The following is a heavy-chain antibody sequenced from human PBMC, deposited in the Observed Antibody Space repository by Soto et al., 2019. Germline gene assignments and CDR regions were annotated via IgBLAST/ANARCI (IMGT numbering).Heavy chain of an antibody. J-gene: IGHJ4*02. D-gene: IGHD5-12*01. V-gene: IGHV3-23*01. CDR3: AKTLPWLHHPPYYFDY. CDR2: ISGSGGST. CDR1: GFTFSSYA. Sequence: EVQLLESGGGLVQPGGSLRLSCAASGFTFSSYAMSWVRQAPGKGLEWVSAISGSGGSTYYADSVKGRFTISRDNSKNTLYLQMNSLRAEDTAVYYCAKTLPWLHHPPYYFDYWGQGTLVTVSS.